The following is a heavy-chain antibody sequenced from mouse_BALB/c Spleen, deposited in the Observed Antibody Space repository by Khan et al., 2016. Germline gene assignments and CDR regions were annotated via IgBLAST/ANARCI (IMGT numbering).Heavy chain of an antibody. CDR2: INSNGGST. J-gene: IGHJ4*01. D-gene: IGHD1-1*01. CDR3: AGAYVYAMDY. V-gene: IGHV5-6-3*01. CDR1: GFTFSNYG. Sequence: EVALGVGGGGLVQPGGSLKLLCAASGFTFSNYGMSWVRQTPDKRMELVATINSNGGSTYYPDSVKGRFTISRDTAKNTLYMQMTSVKSADTAMYDWAGAYVYAMDYWGQGTLVTVSA.